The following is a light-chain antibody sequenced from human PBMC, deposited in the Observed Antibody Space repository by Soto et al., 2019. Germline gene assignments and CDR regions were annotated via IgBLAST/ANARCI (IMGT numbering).Light chain of an antibody. V-gene: IGLV2-14*01. Sequence: QSALTQPASVSGSPGQSITISCTGTSSDVGAYDFVSWYQHSPGKAPKLVTFDVTHRPPGISDRFSGSKSANTASLTISCLQAADEAFYYCSAYTTRSTLVFGGGTKLTVL. CDR1: SSDVGAYDF. J-gene: IGLJ2*01. CDR2: DVT. CDR3: SAYTTRSTLV.